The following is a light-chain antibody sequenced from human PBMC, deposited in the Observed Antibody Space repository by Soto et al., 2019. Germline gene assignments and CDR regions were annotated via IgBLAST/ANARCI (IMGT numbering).Light chain of an antibody. CDR2: AAS. V-gene: IGKV1-6*01. CDR1: QCIRDD. J-gene: IGKJ1*01. Sequence: AIPLTQSPSSLSASLGDRVTITCRADQCIRDDLCWYQQKPGKAPTLLIWAASNLQSGVPSRFSGSWSGTDFTITSSSLQPEYVANYYCLQDVKYPRTFGQGTKVEI. CDR3: LQDVKYPRT.